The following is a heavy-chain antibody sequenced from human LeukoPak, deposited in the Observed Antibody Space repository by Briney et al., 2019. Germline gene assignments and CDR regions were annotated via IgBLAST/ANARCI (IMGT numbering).Heavy chain of an antibody. D-gene: IGHD6-13*01. CDR1: GFIFSTYG. V-gene: IGHV3-30*18. Sequence: GGSLRLSCAASGFIFSTYGMHWVRQAPGKGLEWVAVISHDGSNEFYADSVRGRFSISRDNSKNTQYLKMNSLRAEDTAVYYCAKSAHSSGYGALDYWGQGTLVTVSS. CDR3: AKSAHSSGYGALDY. J-gene: IGHJ4*02. CDR2: ISHDGSNE.